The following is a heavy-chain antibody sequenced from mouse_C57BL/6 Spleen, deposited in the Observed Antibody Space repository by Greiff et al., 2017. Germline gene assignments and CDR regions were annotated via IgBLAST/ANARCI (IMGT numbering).Heavy chain of an antibody. D-gene: IGHD2-4*01. CDR3: ARPRSTMIPYYFDY. V-gene: IGHV1-53*01. Sequence: QVQLQQPGTELVKPGASVKLSCKASGYTFTSYWMHWVKQRPGQGLEWIGNINPSNGGTNYNEKFKSKATLTVDKSSSTADMQLSSLTSEDSAVYYCARPRSTMIPYYFDYWGQGTTLTVSS. J-gene: IGHJ2*01. CDR1: GYTFTSYW. CDR2: INPSNGGT.